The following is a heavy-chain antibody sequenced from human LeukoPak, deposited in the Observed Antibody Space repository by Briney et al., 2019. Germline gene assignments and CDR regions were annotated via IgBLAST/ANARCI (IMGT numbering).Heavy chain of an antibody. Sequence: GGSLRLSCAASGFTFNRYWMSWVRQAPGKGLEWVAQIKSDGSEEYYADSVRGRFTISRDNAKSSLYPQMNSLRAEDTAVYYCAREYYSDSSGSDYWGQGTLVTVSS. CDR2: IKSDGSEE. CDR3: AREYYSDSSGSDY. D-gene: IGHD3-22*01. CDR1: GFTFNRYW. V-gene: IGHV3-7*05. J-gene: IGHJ4*02.